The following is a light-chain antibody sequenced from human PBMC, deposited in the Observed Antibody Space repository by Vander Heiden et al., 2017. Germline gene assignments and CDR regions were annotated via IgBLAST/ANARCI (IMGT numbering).Light chain of an antibody. CDR2: GNT. V-gene: IGLV1-40*01. CDR1: SSNIGADYD. Sequence: QSLLTQPLSVSWAPGQTVIFSCTGSSSNIGADYDVHWYQHLPGTAPKLLIYGNTRRASGVPDRFSGSKSATSASLAITGLQAEDEADYYCQSFDSGLGVIFGGGTRLTV. J-gene: IGLJ2*01. CDR3: QSFDSGLGVI.